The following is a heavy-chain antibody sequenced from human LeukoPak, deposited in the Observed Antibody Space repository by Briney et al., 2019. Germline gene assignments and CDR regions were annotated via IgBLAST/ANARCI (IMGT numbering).Heavy chain of an antibody. CDR2: INPDSGGT. CDR3: ARDTVVPAAIAYYYGMDV. J-gene: IGHJ6*02. CDR1: GYTFTGYY. Sequence: GASVKVSCTASGYTFTGYYMHWVRQAPGQGLEWMGWINPDSGGTNYAHKVQGRVTMTRDTSISTAYMELSRLRSDDTAVYYCARDTVVPAAIAYYYGMDVWGQGTTVTVSS. V-gene: IGHV1-2*02. D-gene: IGHD2-2*02.